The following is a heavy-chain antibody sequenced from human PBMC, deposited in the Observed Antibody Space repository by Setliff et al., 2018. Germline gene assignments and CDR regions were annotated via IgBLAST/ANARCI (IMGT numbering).Heavy chain of an antibody. CDR1: GYTFTSYA. V-gene: IGHV1-3*01. J-gene: IGHJ6*03. Sequence: ASVKVSCKASGYTFTSYAMHWVRQAPGQRLEWMGWINAGNGNTKYSQKFQGRVTITRDTSASTAYMELSSLRSEDTAVYYCAREFTRYYNFWSAHRYYMDVWGKGTTVTSP. CDR3: AREFTRYYNFWSAHRYYMDV. CDR2: INAGNGNT. D-gene: IGHD3-3*01.